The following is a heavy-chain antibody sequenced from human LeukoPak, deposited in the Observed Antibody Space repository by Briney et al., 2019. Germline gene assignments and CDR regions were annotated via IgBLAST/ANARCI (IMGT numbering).Heavy chain of an antibody. Sequence: GGSLRLSCAASGFTFSSYSMNWVRQAPGKGLEWVSSISSSSSYIYYADSVKGRFTISRDNAKNSLYLQMNSLRAEDTAVYYCAMAAVGATRCNWFDPWGEGTLVTVSS. V-gene: IGHV3-21*01. CDR3: AMAAVGATRCNWFDP. J-gene: IGHJ5*02. D-gene: IGHD1-26*01. CDR1: GFTFSSYS. CDR2: ISSSSSYI.